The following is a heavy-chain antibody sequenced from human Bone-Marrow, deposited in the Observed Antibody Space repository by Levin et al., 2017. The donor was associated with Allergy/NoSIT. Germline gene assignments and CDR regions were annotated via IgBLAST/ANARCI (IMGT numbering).Heavy chain of an antibody. V-gene: IGHV3-21*01. Sequence: GESLKISCIVSGFTFSDYSIYWVRQAPGKGLEWISSISSDSSDLYYADSVKGRFTISRDNAKNSLNLQVSSLRAEDTAVYHCVRGIIGDVRVAHKEAFDVWGQGTMVSVSS. D-gene: IGHD2/OR15-2a*01. CDR3: VRGIIGDVRVAHKEAFDV. CDR2: ISSDSSDL. J-gene: IGHJ3*01. CDR1: GFTFSDYS.